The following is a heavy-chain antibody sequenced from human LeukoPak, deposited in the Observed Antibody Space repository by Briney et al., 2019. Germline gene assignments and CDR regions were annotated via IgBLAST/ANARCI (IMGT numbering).Heavy chain of an antibody. Sequence: ASVKVSCKASGYTFTGYYMHWVRQAPGHGLEWMGWINPNSGGTNYAQKFQGRVTMTRDTSISTAYMEVSRPRSDDTAVYYCASPVATSGFDYWGQGTLVTVSS. CDR2: INPNSGGT. D-gene: IGHD5-12*01. CDR3: ASPVATSGFDY. J-gene: IGHJ4*02. V-gene: IGHV1-2*02. CDR1: GYTFTGYY.